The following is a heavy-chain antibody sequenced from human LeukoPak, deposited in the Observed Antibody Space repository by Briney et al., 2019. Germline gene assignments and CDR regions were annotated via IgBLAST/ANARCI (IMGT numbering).Heavy chain of an antibody. V-gene: IGHV4/OR15-8*02. CDR2: ISLSGQT. CDR3: SGESGAFCPFGY. Sequence: PSETLSLTCGVSGGSIRTTNWWSWVRQPPGQGLEWIGEISLSGQTNYNPSLNGRVTMSLDESRNQLSLNLASVTAADTAIYYCSGESGAFCPFGYWGQGTLV. CDR1: GGSIRTTNW. J-gene: IGHJ4*02. D-gene: IGHD1-26*01.